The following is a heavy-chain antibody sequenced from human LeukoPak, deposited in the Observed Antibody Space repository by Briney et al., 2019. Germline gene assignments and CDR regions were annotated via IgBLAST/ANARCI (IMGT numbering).Heavy chain of an antibody. CDR3: ARGRYVDWLFDY. CDR1: GVGCSRNW. Sequence: GGSLRLSCAASGVGCSRNWMSWGCQAPGKGLERVANIEQDGGEEYYVDSVKGRFTISRDNAKNSLYLQMNSLRVEDTAVYYCARGRYVDWLFDYWGQGTLVTVSS. CDR2: IEQDGGEE. J-gene: IGHJ4*02. D-gene: IGHD3-9*01. V-gene: IGHV3-7*03.